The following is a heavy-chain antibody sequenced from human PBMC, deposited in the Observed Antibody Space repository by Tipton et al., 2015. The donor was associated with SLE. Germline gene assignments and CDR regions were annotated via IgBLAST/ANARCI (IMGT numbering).Heavy chain of an antibody. CDR2: IYYSGST. Sequence: LRLSCTVSGGSISSYYWSWIRQPPGKGLEWIGYIYYSGSTNYNPSLKSRVTISVDTSKNQFSLKLSSVTAADTAVYYCARGGEVVIAFDYWGQGTLVTVSS. J-gene: IGHJ4*02. CDR3: ARGGEVVIAFDY. V-gene: IGHV4-59*08. D-gene: IGHD2-21*01. CDR1: GGSISSYY.